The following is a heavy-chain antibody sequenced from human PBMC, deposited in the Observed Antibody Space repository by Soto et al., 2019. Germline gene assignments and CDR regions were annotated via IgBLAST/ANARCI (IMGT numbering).Heavy chain of an antibody. Sequence: PGGSLRLSCAASGFTFSSYSMNWVRQAPGKGLEWVSSISSSSSYIYYADSVKGRFTISRDNAKNSLYLQMNSLRAEDTAVYYCARGKRWGQPETTYYYYGMDVWGQGTTVTVSS. CDR3: ARGKRWGQPETTYYYYGMDV. V-gene: IGHV3-21*01. D-gene: IGHD3-16*01. CDR1: GFTFSSYS. J-gene: IGHJ6*02. CDR2: ISSSSSYI.